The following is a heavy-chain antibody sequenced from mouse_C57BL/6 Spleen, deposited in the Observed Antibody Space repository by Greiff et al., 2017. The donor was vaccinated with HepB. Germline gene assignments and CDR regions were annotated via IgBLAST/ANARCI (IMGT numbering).Heavy chain of an antibody. CDR2: INPYNGGT. CDR1: GYTFTDYY. V-gene: IGHV1-19*01. D-gene: IGHD1-1*01. CDR3: ATTVVGDDYFDY. J-gene: IGHJ2*01. Sequence: EVQLQQSGPVLVKPGASVKMSCKASGYTFTDYYMNWVKQSHGKSLEWIGVINPYNGGTSYNQKFKGKATLTVDKSSSTAYMELNSLTSEDSAVYYCATTVVGDDYFDYWGQGTTLTVSS.